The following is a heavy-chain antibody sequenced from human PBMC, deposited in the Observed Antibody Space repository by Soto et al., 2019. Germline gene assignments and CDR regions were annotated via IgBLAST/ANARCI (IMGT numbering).Heavy chain of an antibody. Sequence: SVKVSCKASGGTFSSYAISWVRQAPGQGLEWMGGIIPIFGTANYAQKFQGRVTITADESTSIAYMELSSLRSEDTAVYYCAVEYTAMATGYFDYWGQGTLVTVSS. V-gene: IGHV1-69*13. CDR3: AVEYTAMATGYFDY. CDR2: IIPIFGTA. D-gene: IGHD5-18*01. J-gene: IGHJ4*02. CDR1: GGTFSSYA.